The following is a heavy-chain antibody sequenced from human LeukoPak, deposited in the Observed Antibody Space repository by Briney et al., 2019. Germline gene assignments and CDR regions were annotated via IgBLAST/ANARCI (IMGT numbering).Heavy chain of an antibody. D-gene: IGHD3-22*01. Sequence: PSETLSLTCTVSGYSITTNYYWAWIRQSPGTGLEWIGSVYHNGETYYNPSLKSRVIISVDTSKNEFSLRLTSVTAADTAVYYCARDQDYYDSSGYSFDYWGQGTLVTVSS. CDR2: VYHNGET. CDR1: GYSITTNYY. V-gene: IGHV4-38-2*02. CDR3: ARDQDYYDSSGYSFDY. J-gene: IGHJ4*02.